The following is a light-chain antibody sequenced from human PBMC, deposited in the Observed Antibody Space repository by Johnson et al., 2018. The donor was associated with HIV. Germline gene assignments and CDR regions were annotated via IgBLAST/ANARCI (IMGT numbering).Light chain of an antibody. CDR2: YNN. V-gene: IGLV1-51*01. CDR3: GTWYSSLSAVGYV. J-gene: IGLJ1*01. CDR1: SSNIGNNY. Sequence: QSILTQPPSMSAAPGQKVTISCSGSSSNIGNNYVSWYQQLPGTAPKLLIYYNNKRPSGIPDRFSGSKSGTSATLGITGLQTGDEADYYCGTWYSSLSAVGYVFVTGTKVTVL.